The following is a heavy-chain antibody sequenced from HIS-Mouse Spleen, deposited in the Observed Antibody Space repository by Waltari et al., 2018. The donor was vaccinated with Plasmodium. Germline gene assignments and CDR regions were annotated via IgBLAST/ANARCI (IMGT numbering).Heavy chain of an antibody. CDR1: GFSLSTSGMC. V-gene: IGHV2-70*15. CDR2: IDWDDDK. D-gene: IGHD6-6*01. Sequence: QVTLRESGPALVKPTQTLTLTCTFSGFSLSTSGMCVTWIRQPPGKALEWLARIDWDDDKYYSPTLKTRLTISKDTSKNQVVLTMTNMEPVDTATYYCARTTYSSSSAKYYYYGMDVWGQGTTVTVSS. J-gene: IGHJ6*02. CDR3: ARTTYSSSSAKYYYYGMDV.